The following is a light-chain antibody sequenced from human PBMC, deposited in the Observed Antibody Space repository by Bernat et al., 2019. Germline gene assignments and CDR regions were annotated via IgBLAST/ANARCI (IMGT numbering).Light chain of an antibody. J-gene: IGLJ2*01. V-gene: IGLV2-23*01. CDR2: EGS. CDR1: SSDVGSYNL. Sequence: QPASVSGSPGQSITISCTGTSSDVGSYNLVSWYQQHPGKAPKLMIYEGSKRPSGVSNRFSGSKSGNTASLTISGLQAEDEADYYCCSYAGSSTHVVFGGGTKLTVL. CDR3: CSYAGSSTHVV.